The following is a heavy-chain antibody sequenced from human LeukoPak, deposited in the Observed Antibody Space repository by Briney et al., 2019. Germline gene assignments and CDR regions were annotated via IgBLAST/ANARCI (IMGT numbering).Heavy chain of an antibody. Sequence: GGSLRLSCTASGFTFSGYSMNWIRQAPGKGLEWVSSFGTRSTSVYHAGSVKGRFAISRDNARNSLYLQMNSLRAEDTALYYCAREVSEGFDFWGQGTLVTVSS. D-gene: IGHD3-22*01. CDR1: GFTFSGYS. V-gene: IGHV3-21*01. CDR3: AREVSEGFDF. CDR2: FGTRSTSV. J-gene: IGHJ4*02.